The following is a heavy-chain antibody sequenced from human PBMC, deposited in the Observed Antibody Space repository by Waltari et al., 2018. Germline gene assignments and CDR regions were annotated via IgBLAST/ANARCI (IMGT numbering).Heavy chain of an antibody. J-gene: IGHJ4*02. Sequence: EVQLVESGGGLVQPGGSLRLSCAASGFTFSSYEMSWVRQAPGKGLEGVSYIISSGSTIYYADSVKGRFTISRDNAKNSLYLQMNSLRDEDTAVYYCANRPTGKAYWGQGTLVTVSS. D-gene: IGHD1-1*01. CDR3: ANRPTGKAY. CDR1: GFTFSSYE. V-gene: IGHV3-48*03. CDR2: IISSGSTI.